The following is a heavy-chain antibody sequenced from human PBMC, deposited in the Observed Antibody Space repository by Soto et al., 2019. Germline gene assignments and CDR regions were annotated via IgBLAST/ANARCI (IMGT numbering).Heavy chain of an antibody. V-gene: IGHV3-48*02. CDR3: ARDFGHGYYLDY. CDR2: ITDSSDTV. CDR1: GFSFINYN. Sequence: QSGGSLRLSCVASGFSFINYNMNWGRQAPGKGLEWVSYITDSSDTVHYADSVRGRFTISRDNAESSLYLQMNSLRDEDTAVYFCARDFGHGYYLDYWGRGTLVTVSS. J-gene: IGHJ4*02. D-gene: IGHD3-3*01.